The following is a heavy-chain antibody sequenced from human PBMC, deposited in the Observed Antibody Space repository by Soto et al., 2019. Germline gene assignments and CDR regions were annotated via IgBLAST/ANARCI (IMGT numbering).Heavy chain of an antibody. Sequence: QITLKESGPTLVKPTQTLTLTCTFSGFSLSTSGVGVGWIRQPPGKALEWLALIYWDDDKRYSPSLKSRLTITKVPSKNQVVLTMTHMDPVDTATYYCAHRPSYCSGGSCYSGFDYWGQGTLVTVSS. V-gene: IGHV2-5*02. D-gene: IGHD2-15*01. J-gene: IGHJ4*02. CDR1: GFSLSTSGVG. CDR2: IYWDDDK. CDR3: AHRPSYCSGGSCYSGFDY.